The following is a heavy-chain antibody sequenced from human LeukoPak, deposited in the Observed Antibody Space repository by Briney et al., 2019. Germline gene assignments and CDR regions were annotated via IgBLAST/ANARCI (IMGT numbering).Heavy chain of an antibody. D-gene: IGHD2-15*01. J-gene: IGHJ4*02. CDR2: ISDTGYYI. CDR1: GFTFSRC. V-gene: IGHV3-21*01. CDR3: ANHLACGSTTCPSFDN. Sequence: PGGSLRLSCAASGFTFSRCMNWVRQAPGKGLEWVSSISDTGYYIYYADSVKGRFTISRDNAKNSLSLQMNNLRAEDTAVYYCANHLACGSTTCPSFDNWGQGTLVTVSS.